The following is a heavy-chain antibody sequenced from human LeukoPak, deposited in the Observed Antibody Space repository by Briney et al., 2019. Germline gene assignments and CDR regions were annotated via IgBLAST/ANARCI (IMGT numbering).Heavy chain of an antibody. D-gene: IGHD1-26*01. J-gene: IGHJ3*02. CDR3: ATLSGSYGDAFDI. CDR1: GFTFGSFA. Sequence: GGSLRLSWAPSGFTFGSFALGWVRQLPGKGRDWVSAISGSGGSTYYADSVKGRFTISRDNSKNTLYLQMNSLRAEDTAVYYCATLSGSYGDAFDIWGQGTMVTVSS. CDR2: ISGSGGST. V-gene: IGHV3-23*01.